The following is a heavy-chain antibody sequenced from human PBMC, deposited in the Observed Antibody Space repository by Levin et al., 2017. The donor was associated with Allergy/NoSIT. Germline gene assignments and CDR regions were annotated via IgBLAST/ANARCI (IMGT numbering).Heavy chain of an antibody. D-gene: IGHD1-7*01. Sequence: GGSLRLSCAVSGFTFSSYAMSWVRQAPGKGLEWVSSISGRGDNTYYADSVKGRFSISRDNSKNTLYLQMNSLSPEDTALYYCAKKKNWNSLFFDYWGQGTLVAVSS. V-gene: IGHV3-23*01. CDR3: AKKKNWNSLFFDY. CDR2: ISGRGDNT. J-gene: IGHJ4*02. CDR1: GFTFSSYA.